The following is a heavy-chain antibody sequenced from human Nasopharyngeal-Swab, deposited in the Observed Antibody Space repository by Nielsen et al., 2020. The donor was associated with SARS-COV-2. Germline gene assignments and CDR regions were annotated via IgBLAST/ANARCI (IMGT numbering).Heavy chain of an antibody. J-gene: IGHJ4*02. CDR2: ISNDGSDK. Sequence: GESLKISCAASGFTFSSYGRHWVRQAPGKGLEWEAFISNDGSDKYYADSVKGRFTISRDNSKNTLYLQMNSLRAEDTAVYYCAFSTTAIVTPSGCWGQGTLVTVSS. CDR1: GFTFSSYG. CDR3: AFSTTAIVTPSGC. V-gene: IGHV3-30*03. D-gene: IGHD5-18*01.